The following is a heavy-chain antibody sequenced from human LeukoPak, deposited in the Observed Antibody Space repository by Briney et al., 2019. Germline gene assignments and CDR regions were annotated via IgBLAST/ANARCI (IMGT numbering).Heavy chain of an antibody. D-gene: IGHD5-18*01. CDR2: IYYSGST. V-gene: IGHV4-39*07. CDR1: GGSISSSSYY. Sequence: PSETLSLTCTVSGGSISSSSYYWGWIRQPPGKGLEWLGSIYYSGSTYYNPSLRSRVTISVDTSKNQFSLKLNSVTAADTAVYYCARGVRGYSYGYYYYMDVWGKGTTVTVSS. CDR3: ARGVRGYSYGYYYYMDV. J-gene: IGHJ6*03.